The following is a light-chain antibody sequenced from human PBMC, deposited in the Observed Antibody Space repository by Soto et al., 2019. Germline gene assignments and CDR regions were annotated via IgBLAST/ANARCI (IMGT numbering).Light chain of an antibody. V-gene: IGKV3-20*01. CDR3: QLYVSSLTWT. CDR2: GAF. Sequence: IVLTQSPAILALSPGDRGTLSCRASQSVSSSYLAWYQHKPGQAPRLLIHGAFSRVTGIPDGFSGSGSGTDFTLTISRLEPEDFAVYYCQLYVSSLTWTFGQGTKVDIK. J-gene: IGKJ1*01. CDR1: QSVSSSY.